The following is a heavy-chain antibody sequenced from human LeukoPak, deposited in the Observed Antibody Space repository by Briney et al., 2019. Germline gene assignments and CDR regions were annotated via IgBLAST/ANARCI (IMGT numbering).Heavy chain of an antibody. CDR1: GYTFTSYG. J-gene: IGHJ4*02. CDR3: ARDRVTYYDYVWGSYRSTLLDY. V-gene: IGHV1-18*01. CDR2: ISAYNGNT. Sequence: ASVKVSCKASGYTFTSYGISWVRQAPGQGLEWMGWISAYNGNTNYAQKLQGRVTMTTDTSTSTAYMGLRSLRSDDTAVYYCARDRVTYYDYVWGSYRSTLLDYWGQGTLVTVSS. D-gene: IGHD3-16*02.